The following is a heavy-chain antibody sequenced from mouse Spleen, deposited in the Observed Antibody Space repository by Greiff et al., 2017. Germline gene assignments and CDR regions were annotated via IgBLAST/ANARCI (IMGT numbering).Heavy chain of an antibody. J-gene: IGHJ4*01. Sequence: QVQLQQPGAELVMPGASVKLSCKASGYTLTSYWMHWVKQRPGQGLEWIGEIDPSDSYTNYNQKFKGKATLTVDKSSSTAYMQLSSLTSEDSAVYYCARGLLCAMDYWGQGTSVTVSS. CDR2: IDPSDSYT. CDR1: GYTLTSYW. CDR3: ARGLLCAMDY. V-gene: IGHV1-69*01. D-gene: IGHD2-3*01.